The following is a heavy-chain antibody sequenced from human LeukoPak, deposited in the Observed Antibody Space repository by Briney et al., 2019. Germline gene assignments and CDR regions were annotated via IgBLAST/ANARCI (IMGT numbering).Heavy chain of an antibody. CDR1: GASISSSTDY. CDR3: ARDYGSGSYQFDP. V-gene: IGHV4-39*07. J-gene: IGHJ5*02. D-gene: IGHD3-10*01. Sequence: SETLSLTCTVSGASISSSTDYWGWIRQPPGKGLEWIANIYYSGSTYYNPSLKSRVTISVDTSKNQFSLKLSSVTAADTAVYYCARDYGSGSYQFDPWGQGTLVTVSS. CDR2: IYYSGST.